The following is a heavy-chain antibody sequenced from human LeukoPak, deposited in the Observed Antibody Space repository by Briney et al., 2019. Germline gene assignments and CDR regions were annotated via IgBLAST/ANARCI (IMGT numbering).Heavy chain of an antibody. V-gene: IGHV3-48*01. Sequence: PGGSLRLSCAASGFTFSHYSMKWVRQAPGKGLEWISYISSSGSTRYYADSVKGRFTISRDNGKNSLSLQMNSLRAEDTAVYYCARAFRRIAARPGDYYYYMDVWGKGTTVTVSS. CDR3: ARAFRRIAARPGDYYYYMDV. D-gene: IGHD6-6*01. CDR2: ISSSGSTR. J-gene: IGHJ6*03. CDR1: GFTFSHYS.